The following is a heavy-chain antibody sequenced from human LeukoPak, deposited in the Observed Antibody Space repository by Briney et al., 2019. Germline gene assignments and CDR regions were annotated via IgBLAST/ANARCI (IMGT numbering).Heavy chain of an antibody. D-gene: IGHD5-18*01. V-gene: IGHV1-46*01. CDR1: GYTFTSYS. J-gene: IGHJ4*02. CDR3: AREGGDTPMVKFDS. Sequence: ASVKVSCKASGYTFTSYSIHWVRQAPGQGLEWMGIINTSGGTTTYTQKFPGRVTMTRDMSTSTVYMELSSLRSEDTGVYYCAREGGDTPMVKFDSWGQGTLVTVSS. CDR2: INTSGGTT.